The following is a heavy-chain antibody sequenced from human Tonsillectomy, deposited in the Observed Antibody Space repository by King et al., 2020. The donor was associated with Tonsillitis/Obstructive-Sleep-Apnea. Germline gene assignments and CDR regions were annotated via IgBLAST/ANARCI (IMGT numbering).Heavy chain of an antibody. CDR2: INHIGRT. V-gene: IGHV4-34*01. CDR3: ARGPAMITFGGVIVGSFLD. Sequence: VQLQQWGAGLLKPSETLSLTCAVYGGSFSAYYWSWIRQPPGKGLEWIGEINHIGRTNYNPSLKSRVTISVDTSMNQFSLKLSSVTAADTAVYYCARGPAMITFGGVIVGSFLDWGQGTLVTVSS. D-gene: IGHD3-16*02. J-gene: IGHJ4*02. CDR1: GGSFSAYY.